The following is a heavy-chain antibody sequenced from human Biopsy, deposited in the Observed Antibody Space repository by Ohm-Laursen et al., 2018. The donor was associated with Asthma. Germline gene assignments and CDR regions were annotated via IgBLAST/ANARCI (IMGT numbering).Heavy chain of an antibody. D-gene: IGHD1-14*01. CDR3: ARDGPELPTELDY. CDR1: GFTFSGSW. J-gene: IGHJ4*02. V-gene: IGHV3-7*01. CDR2: IKPDGSQT. Sequence: SLRLSCAASGFTFSGSWMIWVRQAPGKGLQWLAFIKPDGSQTYYADSVKGRFTISRDNAKNSLYLQMNSLRAEDTAVYYCARDGPELPTELDYWGPGTLVTVSS.